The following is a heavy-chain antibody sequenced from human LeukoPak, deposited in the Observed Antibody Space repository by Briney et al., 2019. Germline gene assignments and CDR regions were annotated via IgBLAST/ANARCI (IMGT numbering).Heavy chain of an antibody. D-gene: IGHD6-6*01. Sequence: SETLSLTCSVSGGSISSLYWSWIRQPPGKGLEWIGYIYYTGSTNYNPSLKSRVTMFVDMSKNQFSLRLSSVTAADTAVYYCARQRAYRSSSPFDYWGQGTLVTVSS. CDR3: ARQRAYRSSSPFDY. CDR1: GGSISSLY. J-gene: IGHJ4*02. CDR2: IYYTGST. V-gene: IGHV4-59*08.